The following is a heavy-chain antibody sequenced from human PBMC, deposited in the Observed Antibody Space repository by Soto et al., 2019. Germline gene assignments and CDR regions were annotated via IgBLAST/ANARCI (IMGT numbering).Heavy chain of an antibody. CDR3: AGDRAGSKSAFDI. J-gene: IGHJ3*02. V-gene: IGHV4-31*03. CDR2: IYYSGST. Sequence: SEILSLTCTVSGGSISSGGYYWSWIRQHPGKGLEWIGYIYYSGSTYYNPSRQSRVTTSVHTSTNQFSLKLSSVAAAGTAVYYCAGDRAGSKSAFDIWGQGTMVTVSS. CDR1: GGSISSGGYY. D-gene: IGHD3-10*01.